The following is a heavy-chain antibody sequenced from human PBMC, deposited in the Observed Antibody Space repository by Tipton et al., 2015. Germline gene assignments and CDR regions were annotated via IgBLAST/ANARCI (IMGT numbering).Heavy chain of an antibody. Sequence: GLVKPSETLSLTCTVSGGSVSSGSYYWSWIRQSPGEGLEWIGYIYYSGSTNYNPSLRSRVAMSMDTSKNQFSLKLSSVTAADTAVYYCAREAVARYYYGMDVWGQGTTVTVSS. CDR2: IYYSGST. V-gene: IGHV4-61*01. CDR3: AREAVARYYYGMDV. J-gene: IGHJ6*02. CDR1: GGSVSSGSYY. D-gene: IGHD6-19*01.